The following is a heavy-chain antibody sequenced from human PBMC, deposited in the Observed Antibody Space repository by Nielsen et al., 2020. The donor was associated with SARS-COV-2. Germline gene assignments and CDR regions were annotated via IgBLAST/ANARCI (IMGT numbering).Heavy chain of an antibody. CDR3: ARDPLWAPYYYYGMDV. Sequence: GGSLRLSCAASGFTFSSYWMSWVRQAPGKGLEWVANIKQDGSEKYYVDSVKGRFTISRDNAKNSLYLQMNSLTAADTAVYYCARDPLWAPYYYYGMDVWGQGTTVTVSS. V-gene: IGHV3-7*01. J-gene: IGHJ6*02. D-gene: IGHD5-18*01. CDR1: GFTFSSYW. CDR2: IKQDGSEK.